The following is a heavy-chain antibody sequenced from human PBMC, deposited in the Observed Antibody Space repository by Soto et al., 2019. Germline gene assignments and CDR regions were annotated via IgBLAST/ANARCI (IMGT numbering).Heavy chain of an antibody. CDR2: TLYSGSP. Sequence: PSETLGVTCRFSGGSVGTGAYYWSWIRQPPGKGLEWIGYTLYSGSPNYNPSLQSLQSRVTISVDTSRNQFSLRLTSVTAADTALYYCARHDYYHRTFDIWGQGTLVTVSS. D-gene: IGHD3-9*01. V-gene: IGHV4-61*08. CDR1: GGSVGTGAYY. CDR3: ARHDYYHRTFDI. J-gene: IGHJ3*02.